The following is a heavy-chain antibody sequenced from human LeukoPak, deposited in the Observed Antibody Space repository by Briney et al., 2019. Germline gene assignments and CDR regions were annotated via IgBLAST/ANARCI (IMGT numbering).Heavy chain of an antibody. CDR2: ICYSGST. CDR3: ARPALVSGGAFDI. V-gene: IGHV4-59*08. Sequence: SETLSLTCTVSGGSISSYYWSWIRQPPGKGLEWIGYICYSGSTNYNPSLKSRVTISVDTSKNQFSLKLSSVTAADTAVYYCARPALVSGGAFDIWGQGTMVTVSS. J-gene: IGHJ3*02. CDR1: GGSISSYY. D-gene: IGHD1-14*01.